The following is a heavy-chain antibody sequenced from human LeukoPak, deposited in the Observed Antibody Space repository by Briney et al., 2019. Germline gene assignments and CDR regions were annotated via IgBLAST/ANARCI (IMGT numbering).Heavy chain of an antibody. CDR2: INPSGGST. V-gene: IGHV1-46*01. CDR1: GYTFTSYY. CDR3: AGSEEMATNTFDY. D-gene: IGHD5-24*01. J-gene: IGHJ4*02. Sequence: ASVKVSCKASGYTFTSYYMHWVRQAPGQGLEWMGIINPSGGSTSYAQKFQGRVTITADKSTSTAYMELSSLRSEDTAVYYCAGSEEMATNTFDYWGQGTLVTVSS.